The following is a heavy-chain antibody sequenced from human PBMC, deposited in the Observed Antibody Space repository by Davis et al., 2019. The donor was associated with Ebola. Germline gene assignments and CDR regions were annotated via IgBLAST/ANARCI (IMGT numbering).Heavy chain of an antibody. CDR1: GGTFSSYA. CDR3: ARDLLPYSSSWYSNYYYGMDV. J-gene: IGHJ6*02. CDR2: IIPIFGTA. D-gene: IGHD6-13*01. Sequence: SVKVSCKASGGTFSSYAISWVRQAPGQGLEWMGGIIPIFGTANYAQKFQGRVTITADKSTSTAYMELSSLRSEDTAVYYCARDLLPYSSSWYSNYYYGMDVWGQGTTVTVSS. V-gene: IGHV1-69*06.